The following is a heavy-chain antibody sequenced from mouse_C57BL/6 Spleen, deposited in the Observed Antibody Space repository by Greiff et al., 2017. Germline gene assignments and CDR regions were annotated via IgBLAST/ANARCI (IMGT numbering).Heavy chain of an antibody. D-gene: IGHD2-3*01. Sequence: QVQLQQSGAELVKPGASVKLSCKASVYTFTEYTIHWVKQRSGQGLEWIGWFYPGSGSIKYNEKFKDKATLTADKSSSTVYMELSRLTSEDSAVYFCARHEDVDGYYGAWFAYWGQGTLVTVSA. V-gene: IGHV1-62-2*01. J-gene: IGHJ3*01. CDR3: ARHEDVDGYYGAWFAY. CDR2: FYPGSGSI. CDR1: VYTFTEYT.